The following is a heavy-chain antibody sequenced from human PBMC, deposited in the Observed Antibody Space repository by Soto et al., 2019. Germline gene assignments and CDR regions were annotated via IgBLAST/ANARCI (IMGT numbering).Heavy chain of an antibody. CDR2: ISYDGSNK. CDR3: AKDDQQWLAPIDY. CDR1: GFTFSSYG. V-gene: IGHV3-30*18. D-gene: IGHD6-19*01. Sequence: PGGSLRLSCASSGFTFSSYGMHLVRQAPGKGLEWVAVISYDGSNKYYADSVKGRFTISRDNSKNTLYLQMNSLRAEDTAVYYCAKDDQQWLAPIDYWGQGTLVTVSS. J-gene: IGHJ4*02.